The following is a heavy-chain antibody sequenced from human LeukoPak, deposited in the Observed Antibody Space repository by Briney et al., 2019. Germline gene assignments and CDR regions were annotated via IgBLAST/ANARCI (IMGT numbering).Heavy chain of an antibody. Sequence: GGSLRLSCAASGFTVSSNYMSWVRQAPGKGLEWVSVIYSGGGTYSADSAKGRFTISRDNSKNTLYLQMNSLRAEDTAVYYCARDNWNYSFDYWGQGTLVTVSS. V-gene: IGHV3-66*01. D-gene: IGHD1-7*01. CDR2: IYSGGGT. CDR3: ARDNWNYSFDY. CDR1: GFTVSSNY. J-gene: IGHJ4*02.